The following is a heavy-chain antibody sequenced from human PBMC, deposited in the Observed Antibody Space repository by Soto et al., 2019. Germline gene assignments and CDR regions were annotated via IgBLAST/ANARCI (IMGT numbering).Heavy chain of an antibody. CDR1: GFTFSSYG. J-gene: IGHJ4*02. V-gene: IGHV3-30*18. D-gene: IGHD4-17*01. CDR2: ISYDGSNK. Sequence: QVQLVESGGGVVQPGRSLRLSCAASGFTFSSYGMHWVRQAPGKGLEWVAVISYDGSNKYYADSVKGRFTISRDNSKNTLYLQMNSLRAEDTAVYYCAKIPGTTVTPPFSPDYWGRGPLVTVSS. CDR3: AKIPGTTVTPPFSPDY.